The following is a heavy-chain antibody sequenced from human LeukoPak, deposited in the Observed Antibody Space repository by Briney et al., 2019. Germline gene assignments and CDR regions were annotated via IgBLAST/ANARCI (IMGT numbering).Heavy chain of an antibody. J-gene: IGHJ4*02. V-gene: IGHV4-34*01. D-gene: IGHD3-10*01. CDR3: ARSPRGDPSGSYYNSGNHNDY. CDR1: GGSFSGYY. Sequence: PSETLSLTCAVYGGSFSGYYWSWIRQPPGKGLEWIGEINHSGSTNYNPSLKSRVTISVDTSKNQFSLKLSSVTAADTAVYYCARSPRGDPSGSYYNSGNHNDYWGQGTLVTVSS. CDR2: INHSGST.